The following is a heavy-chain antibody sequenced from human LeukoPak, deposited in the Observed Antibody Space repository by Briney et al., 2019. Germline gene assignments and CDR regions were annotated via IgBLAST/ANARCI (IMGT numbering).Heavy chain of an antibody. CDR3: ARSSGWYTGFDY. CDR1: GFTFSSYE. V-gene: IGHV3-48*03. CDR2: ISSGGSSI. D-gene: IGHD6-19*01. Sequence: PGGSLRLSCAASGFTFSSYEMNWVRQAPGKGLEWVSYISSGGSSIYYADSVQGRFTISRENAKNSLYLQMNSLRAEDTAVYYCARSSGWYTGFDYWGQGTLVTVSS. J-gene: IGHJ4*02.